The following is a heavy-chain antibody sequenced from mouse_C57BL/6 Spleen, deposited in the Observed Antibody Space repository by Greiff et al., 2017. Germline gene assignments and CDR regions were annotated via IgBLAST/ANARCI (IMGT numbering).Heavy chain of an antibody. D-gene: IGHD2-1*01. CDR3: ARPYGNNEGGAMDY. Sequence: EVKLVESGGGLVQPGGSLKLSCAASGFTFSDYYMYWVRQTPEKRLEWVAYISNGGGSTYYPDTVKGRFTISRDNAKNTLYLQMSRLKSEDTAMYYCARPYGNNEGGAMDYWGQGTSVTVST. CDR2: ISNGGGST. V-gene: IGHV5-12*01. J-gene: IGHJ4*01. CDR1: GFTFSDYY.